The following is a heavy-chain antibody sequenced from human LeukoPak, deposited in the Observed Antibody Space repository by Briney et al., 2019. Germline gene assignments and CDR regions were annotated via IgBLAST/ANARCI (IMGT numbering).Heavy chain of an antibody. D-gene: IGHD3-22*01. J-gene: IGHJ4*02. V-gene: IGHV1-69*02. CDR3: ALKSSHYDSSGYKDY. Sequence: GASVKVSCKASGGTFSSYTISWVRRAPGQGLEWMGRIIPILGIANYAQKFQGRVTITADESTSTAYMELSSLRSEDTAVYYCALKSSHYDSSGYKDYWGQGTLVTVSS. CDR1: GGTFSSYT. CDR2: IIPILGIA.